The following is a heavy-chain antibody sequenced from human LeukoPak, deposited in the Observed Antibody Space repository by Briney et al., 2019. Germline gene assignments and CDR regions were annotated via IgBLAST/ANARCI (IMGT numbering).Heavy chain of an antibody. D-gene: IGHD6-13*01. CDR1: GFTFSSYA. Sequence: GGSLRLSCAASGFTFSSYAMSWVRQAPGKGLEWVSSISGSGGSTYYADSVKGRFTISRDSSKTTLYLQMNSLRAEDTAVYYCAKVFYPAAGTGRVDFPFDYWGQGTLVTVSS. J-gene: IGHJ4*02. V-gene: IGHV3-23*01. CDR3: AKVFYPAAGTGRVDFPFDY. CDR2: ISGSGGST.